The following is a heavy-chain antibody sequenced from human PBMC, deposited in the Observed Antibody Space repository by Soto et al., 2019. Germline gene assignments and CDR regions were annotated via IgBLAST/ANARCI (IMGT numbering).Heavy chain of an antibody. J-gene: IGHJ6*02. CDR2: IIPIFGTA. CDR3: ASTQNWNDVYYGMDV. Sequence: ASVKVSCKASGGTFSSYAISWVRQAPGQGLEWMGGIIPIFGTANYAQKFQGRVTITADKSTSTAYMELSSLRSEDTAVYYCASTQNWNDVYYGMDVWGQGTTVTVSS. V-gene: IGHV1-69*06. CDR1: GGTFSSYA. D-gene: IGHD1-1*01.